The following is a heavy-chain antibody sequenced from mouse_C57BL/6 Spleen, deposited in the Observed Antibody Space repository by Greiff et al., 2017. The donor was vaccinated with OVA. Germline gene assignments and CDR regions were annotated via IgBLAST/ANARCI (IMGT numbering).Heavy chain of an antibody. V-gene: IGHV1-15*01. CDR3: TTHERGAY. J-gene: IGHJ3*01. Sequence: LQESGAELVRPGASVTLSCKASGYTFTDYEMHWVKQTPVHGLEWIGAIDPETGGTAYNQKFKGKAILTADKSSSTAYMELRSLTSEDSAVYYCTTHERGAYWGQGTLVTVSA. CDR1: GYTFTDYE. CDR2: IDPETGGT.